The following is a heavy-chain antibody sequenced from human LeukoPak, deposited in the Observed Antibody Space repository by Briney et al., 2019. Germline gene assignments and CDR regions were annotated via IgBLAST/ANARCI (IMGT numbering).Heavy chain of an antibody. V-gene: IGHV3-49*04. J-gene: IGHJ4*02. Sequence: TGGSLRLSCTASGFTFGDYAMSWVRQAPGKGLEWVGFIRSKAYGGTTEYAASVKGRFTISRDDSKSIAYLQMNSLKTEDTAVYYCTRYNWNYALFDYWGQGTLATVSS. CDR2: IRSKAYGGTT. CDR3: TRYNWNYALFDY. CDR1: GFTFGDYA. D-gene: IGHD1-7*01.